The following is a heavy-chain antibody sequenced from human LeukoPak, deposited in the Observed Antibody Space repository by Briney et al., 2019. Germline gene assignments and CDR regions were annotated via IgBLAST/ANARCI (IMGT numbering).Heavy chain of an antibody. V-gene: IGHV1-69*04. D-gene: IGHD2-15*01. CDR1: GDTFIPHT. J-gene: IGHJ4*02. CDR3: ARDHCSPGTCLGGH. CDR2: IIPSLDVA. Sequence: SVKVSCKASGDTFIPHTFSWVRQAPGQGLEWIGRIIPSLDVANYAHKFQGRVTLSVDRDTATTYMEVTSLRSEDTAIYYCARDHCSPGTCLGGHWGQGTLVTVSS.